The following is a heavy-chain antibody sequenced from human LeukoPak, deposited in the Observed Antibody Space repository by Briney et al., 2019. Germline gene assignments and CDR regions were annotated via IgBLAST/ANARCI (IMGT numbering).Heavy chain of an antibody. J-gene: IGHJ5*02. CDR3: VRDGYYGSGSPGWFGP. D-gene: IGHD3-10*01. Sequence: SGTLSLTCAVSGGSISSSNWWCWVRQPRGEGREGIGEIYHSGSTNYNPSLKSRVNISRDTSKNQFSLKLNSLTAEDTAMYYCVRDGYYGSGSPGWFGPWGPGTLVIVSA. CDR2: IYHSGST. CDR1: GGSISSSNW. V-gene: IGHV4-4*02.